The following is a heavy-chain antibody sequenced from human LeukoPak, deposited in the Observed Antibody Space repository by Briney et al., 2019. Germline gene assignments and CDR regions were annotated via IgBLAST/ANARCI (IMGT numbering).Heavy chain of an antibody. CDR2: IFYSGTT. D-gene: IGHD6-19*01. CDR1: GDSISSSSYY. CDR3: ASAVAGRPLYY. Sequence: SGTLSLTCSVSGDSISSSSYYWGWIRQPPGNGLEWIGSIFYSGTTYCNPSLKSRVTISVDTSKNQFSLKLSSVTAADTAVYYCASAVAGRPLYYWGQGTLVIVSS. J-gene: IGHJ4*02. V-gene: IGHV4-39*07.